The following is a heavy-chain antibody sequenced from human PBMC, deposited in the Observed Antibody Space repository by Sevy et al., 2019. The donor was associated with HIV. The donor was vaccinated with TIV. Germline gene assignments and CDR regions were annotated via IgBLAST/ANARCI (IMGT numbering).Heavy chain of an antibody. J-gene: IGHJ6*03. CDR1: GFTFSSYE. V-gene: IGHV3-48*03. Sequence: GGSLILSCAASGFTFSSYEMNWVRQAPGKGLEWVSYISSSGSTIYYADSVKGRFTISRDNAKNSLYLQMNSLRAEDTAVYYCARDGRIAAAGTSYYYYYMDVWGKGTTVTVSS. D-gene: IGHD6-13*01. CDR3: ARDGRIAAAGTSYYYYYMDV. CDR2: ISSSGSTI.